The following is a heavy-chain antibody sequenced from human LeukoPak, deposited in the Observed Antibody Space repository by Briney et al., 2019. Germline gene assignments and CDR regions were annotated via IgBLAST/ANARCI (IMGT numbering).Heavy chain of an antibody. D-gene: IGHD3-16*02. CDR2: INHSGST. CDR1: GGSLSGYY. Sequence: SETLSLTCAVYGGSLSGYYWSWIRQPPGKGLEWIGEINHSGSTNYNPSLKSRVTISVDTSKNQFSLKLSSVTAADTAVYYCARVGYDYVWGSYRYTRNFDYWGQGTLVTVSS. CDR3: ARVGYDYVWGSYRYTRNFDY. J-gene: IGHJ4*02. V-gene: IGHV4-34*01.